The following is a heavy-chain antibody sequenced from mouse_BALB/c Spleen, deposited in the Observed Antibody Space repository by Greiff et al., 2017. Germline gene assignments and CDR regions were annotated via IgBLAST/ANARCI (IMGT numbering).Heavy chain of an antibody. V-gene: IGHV5-6*03. CDR3: ARHDAMDY. CDR1: GFTFSSYG. Sequence: DVMLVESGGGLVKPGGSLKLSCAASGFTFSSYGMSWVRQTPDKRLEWVATISSGGSYTYYPDSVKGRFTISRDNAKNTLYLQMSSLKSEDTAMYYCARHDAMDYWGQGTSVTVSS. CDR2: ISSGGSYT. J-gene: IGHJ4*01.